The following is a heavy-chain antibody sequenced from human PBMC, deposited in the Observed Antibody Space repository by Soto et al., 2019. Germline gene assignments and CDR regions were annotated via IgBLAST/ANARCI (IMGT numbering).Heavy chain of an antibody. Sequence: SETLSLTCTVSGGSISSSSYYWGWIRQPPGKGLEWIGSIYYSGSTYYNPSLKSRVTISVDTSKNQFSLKLSSVTAADTAVYYCARRSVLRFLEWSDYGMDVWGQGTTLTVSS. CDR3: ARRSVLRFLEWSDYGMDV. J-gene: IGHJ6*02. V-gene: IGHV4-39*01. CDR1: GGSISSSSYY. CDR2: IYYSGST. D-gene: IGHD3-3*01.